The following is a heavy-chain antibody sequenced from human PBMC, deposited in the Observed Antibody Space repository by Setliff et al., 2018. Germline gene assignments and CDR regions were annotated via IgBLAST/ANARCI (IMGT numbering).Heavy chain of an antibody. Sequence: GESLKISCKGSGYSLSNFWIGWVRQMPGKGLEWMGIIYPGDSHTRYSPSFQGQVTMSADKSINTAYLQWSNLKASDTAIYYCARLSASVVSPVDHWGQGTLVTVSS. J-gene: IGHJ4*02. CDR3: ARLSASVVSPVDH. CDR2: IYPGDSHT. CDR1: GYSLSNFW. V-gene: IGHV5-51*01.